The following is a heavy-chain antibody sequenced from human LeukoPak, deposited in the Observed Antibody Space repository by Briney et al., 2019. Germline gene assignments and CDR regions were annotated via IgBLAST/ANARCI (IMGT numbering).Heavy chain of an antibody. J-gene: IGHJ4*02. Sequence: SETLSLTCTVSGGSISSHYWSWIRQPPGKGLEWIGYIYYSGSTNYNPSLKSRVTISVDTSKNQFSLKLSSVTAADTAVYYCANERGDWGQGTLVTVSS. CDR2: IYYSGST. CDR3: ANERGD. D-gene: IGHD1-1*01. CDR1: GGSISSHY. V-gene: IGHV4-59*11.